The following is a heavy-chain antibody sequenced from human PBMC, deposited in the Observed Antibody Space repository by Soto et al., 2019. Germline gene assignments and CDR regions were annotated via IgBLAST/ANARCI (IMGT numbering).Heavy chain of an antibody. CDR2: IFYSGST. Sequence: ASETPSLTFSVSGCSISTNPSHWALIRQPPGKRLGWLSNIFYSGSTVYNPSLASRVSVSVDTSKNEFSLKLRSVTAADTAVYYCARQPTTGDTDLWFDPWGQGTLVTVSS. CDR1: GCSISTNPSH. CDR3: ARQPTTGDTDLWFDP. V-gene: IGHV4-39*01. J-gene: IGHJ5*02. D-gene: IGHD2-21*01.